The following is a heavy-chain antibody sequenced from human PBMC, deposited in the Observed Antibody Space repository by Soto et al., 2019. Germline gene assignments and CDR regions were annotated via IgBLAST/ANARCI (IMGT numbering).Heavy chain of an antibody. J-gene: IGHJ4*02. CDR3: AREPEDGVPVDF. CDR1: GYTFTSHT. CDR2: IIVSHGRP. V-gene: IGHV1-3*01. Sequence: QVQLVQSGAEVKEPGASVKVSCKASGYTFTSHTIHWARQAPGQGLEWMGWIIVSHGRPRIAPQFQGRVTFTTDTSATTAYMELNSLTSEDTAVYFCAREPEDGVPVDFWGQGTLVVVSS. D-gene: IGHD2-8*01.